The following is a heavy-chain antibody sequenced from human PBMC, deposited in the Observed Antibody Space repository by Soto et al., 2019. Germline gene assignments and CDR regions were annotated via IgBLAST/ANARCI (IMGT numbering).Heavy chain of an antibody. V-gene: IGHV4-61*01. CDR1: GGSVSSSFFY. J-gene: IGHJ4*02. D-gene: IGHD6-13*01. CDR2: IYYTGTT. Sequence: PSETLSLTCTVSGGSVSSSFFYWSWHRQPPGQRLEWAGNIYYTGTTNYNPSLASRTPMSVDTSKKQFTLNLRFLSAAATACYYCARVVTSSGWSLFDSWGQGMLVTVSS. CDR3: ARVVTSSGWSLFDS.